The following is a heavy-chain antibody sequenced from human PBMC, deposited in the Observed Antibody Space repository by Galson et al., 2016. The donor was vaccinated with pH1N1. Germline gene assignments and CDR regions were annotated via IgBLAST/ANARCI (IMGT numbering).Heavy chain of an antibody. CDR3: AKDHCSHGDTNCFYFDL. Sequence: SLRLSCAASGFTFDAFAMHWVRQVPWKGLEWVSVITWNSHVIDYADSVKGRFTISRDNARNSLYLQMNNLRPEDTAFYYCAKDHCSHGDTNCFYFDLWGRGTLVTVSS. J-gene: IGHJ2*01. CDR2: ITWNSHVI. D-gene: IGHD4-17*01. CDR1: GFTFDAFA. V-gene: IGHV3-9*01.